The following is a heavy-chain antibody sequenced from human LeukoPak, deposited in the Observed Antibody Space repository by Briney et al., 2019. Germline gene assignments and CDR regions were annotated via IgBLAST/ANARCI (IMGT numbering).Heavy chain of an antibody. CDR2: INQNGREK. Sequence: PGGYLRLSCEVSGLTFSTYWMTWVRQAPGKGLEWAASINQNGREKYYVDSVKGRFTISRDNAKDSLYLQMNSLRDEDTAVYYCARSLGDDWGQGTLVTVSS. D-gene: IGHD3-16*01. V-gene: IGHV3-7*01. J-gene: IGHJ4*02. CDR1: GLTFSTYW. CDR3: ARSLGDD.